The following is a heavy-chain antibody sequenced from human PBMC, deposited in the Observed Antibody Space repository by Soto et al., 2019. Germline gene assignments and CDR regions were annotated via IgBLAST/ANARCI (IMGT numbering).Heavy chain of an antibody. CDR2: INPNSGGT. V-gene: IGHV1-2*02. D-gene: IGHD2-15*01. Sequence: ASVKVSCKASGYTFTGYYMHWVRQAPGQGLEWMGWINPNSGGTNYAQKFQGRVTMTRDTSISTAYMELSRLRSDDTAVYYCARDYVAAAGNRFDPWGQGTLVTVSS. J-gene: IGHJ5*02. CDR3: ARDYVAAAGNRFDP. CDR1: GYTFTGYY.